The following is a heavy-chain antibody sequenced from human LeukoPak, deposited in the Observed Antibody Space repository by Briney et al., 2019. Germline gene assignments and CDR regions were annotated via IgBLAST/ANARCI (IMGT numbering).Heavy chain of an antibody. D-gene: IGHD1-26*01. Sequence: GGSLRLSCAASGFTFSSYWMNWVRHAPGKGLVWVSRIAGDGSSTTYADSVKGRFSISRDNSKNTLLLDMDGLRPEDTATYYCTKIGPVSGTIDYWGQGTLVTVSS. CDR1: GFTFSSYW. J-gene: IGHJ4*02. V-gene: IGHV3-74*01. CDR3: TKIGPVSGTIDY. CDR2: IAGDGSST.